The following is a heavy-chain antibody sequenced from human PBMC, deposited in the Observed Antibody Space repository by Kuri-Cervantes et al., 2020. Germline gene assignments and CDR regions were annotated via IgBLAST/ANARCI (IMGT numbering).Heavy chain of an antibody. CDR3: ARHDQEYNWFDP. Sequence: SETLSLTCTVSGGSISSYYWSWIRQPAGKGLEWIGRIYTSGSTNYNPSLKSRVTISVDTSKNQFSLKLSSVTAADTAVYYCARHDQEYNWFDPWGQGTLVTVSS. J-gene: IGHJ5*02. V-gene: IGHV4-4*07. D-gene: IGHD3-10*01. CDR1: GGSISSYY. CDR2: IYTSGST.